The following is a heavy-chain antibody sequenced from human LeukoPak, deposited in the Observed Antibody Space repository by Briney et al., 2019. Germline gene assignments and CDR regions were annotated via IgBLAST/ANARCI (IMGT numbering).Heavy chain of an antibody. CDR1: GFTFSSYS. CDR2: LSSSGGST. Sequence: PGGSLRLSCAASGFTFSSYSMSWVRQPPGKGLEWVSSLSSSGGSTYYADSVKGRFIISRDNSKNTLYLQMNSLRAEDTAVYYCAKDQVTSYYFDYWGQGTLVTVSS. CDR3: AKDQVTSYYFDY. J-gene: IGHJ4*02. V-gene: IGHV3-23*01. D-gene: IGHD6-6*01.